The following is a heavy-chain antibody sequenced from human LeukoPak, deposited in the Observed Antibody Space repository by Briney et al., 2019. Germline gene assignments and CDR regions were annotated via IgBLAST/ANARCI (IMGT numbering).Heavy chain of an antibody. CDR3: AKDRYFHYGSGSYDY. V-gene: IGHV3-30*18. Sequence: GGSLRLSCAASGFTFSSYGMHWVRQAPGKGLEWVAVISYDGSNKYYADSVKGRFTISRDNSKNTLYLQMNSLRAEDTAVYYCAKDRYFHYGSGSYDYWGQGTLVTVSS. J-gene: IGHJ4*02. CDR2: ISYDGSNK. D-gene: IGHD3-10*01. CDR1: GFTFSSYG.